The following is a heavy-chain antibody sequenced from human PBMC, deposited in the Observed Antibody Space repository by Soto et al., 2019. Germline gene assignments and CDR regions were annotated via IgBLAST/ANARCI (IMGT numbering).Heavy chain of an antibody. CDR3: ARDPVVVVPAAVYYYYGMDV. CDR2: IWYDGSNK. J-gene: IGHJ6*02. V-gene: IGHV3-33*01. CDR1: GFTFSSYG. D-gene: IGHD2-2*01. Sequence: QVQLVESGGGVVQPGRSLRLSCAASGFTFSSYGMHWVRQAPGKGLEWVAVIWYDGSNKYYADSVKGRFTISRDNSKNTLYLQMITLRAEDTAVYYCARDPVVVVPAAVYYYYGMDVWGQGTTVTVSS.